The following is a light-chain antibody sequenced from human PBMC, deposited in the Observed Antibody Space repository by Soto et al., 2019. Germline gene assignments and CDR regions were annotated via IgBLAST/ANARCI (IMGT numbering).Light chain of an antibody. CDR2: GAS. CDR3: QQYNNWPLT. Sequence: EIVMTQSPGTLSVSPGERATLACRASQSVSSNLAWYQQKPGQVPRLLIYGASTRATGIPVRFSGSGSGTDFTRTISSLQSEDFAVYYCQQYNNWPLTFGGGSKVEIK. V-gene: IGKV3-15*01. CDR1: QSVSSN. J-gene: IGKJ4*01.